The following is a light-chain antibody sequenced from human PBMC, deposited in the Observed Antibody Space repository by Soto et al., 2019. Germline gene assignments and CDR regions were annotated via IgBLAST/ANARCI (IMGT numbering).Light chain of an antibody. V-gene: IGKV1-39*01. Sequence: DIQMTQSPSSLSASVGYRVTITCRASQSISSYLNWYQQKPGKAPKLLIYAASTLQSGVSSRFNGSRSGTDFTLTISSLQSDDFATYYCQQTYSTPWTFGLGTKVDIK. J-gene: IGKJ1*01. CDR1: QSISSY. CDR3: QQTYSTPWT. CDR2: AAS.